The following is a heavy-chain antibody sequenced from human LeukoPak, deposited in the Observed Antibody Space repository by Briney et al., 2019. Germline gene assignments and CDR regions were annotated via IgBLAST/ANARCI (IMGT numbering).Heavy chain of an antibody. D-gene: IGHD4-17*01. CDR1: GFTFNIYA. CDR2: ISANGGST. CDR3: AKDPYGDYAYHFDY. Sequence: GGSLRLSCAASGFTFNIYAMTWIRQAPGKGLEWVSSISANGGSTYYADSVEGRFTISRDNSKDTLYLQMDSLRAEDTAVYYCAKDPYGDYAYHFDYWGQGTLVTVSS. J-gene: IGHJ4*02. V-gene: IGHV3-23*01.